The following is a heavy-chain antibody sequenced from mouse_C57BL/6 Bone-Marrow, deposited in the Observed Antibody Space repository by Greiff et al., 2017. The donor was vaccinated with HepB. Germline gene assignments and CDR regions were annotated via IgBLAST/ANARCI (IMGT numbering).Heavy chain of an antibody. CDR1: GFTFSSYA. CDR3: ARECDGYFYYFDY. D-gene: IGHD2-3*01. CDR2: ISDGGSYT. V-gene: IGHV5-4*01. Sequence: EVQGVESGGGLVKPGGSLKLSCAASGFTFSSYAMSWVRQTPEKRLEWVATISDGGSYTYYPDNVKGRFTISRDNAKNNLYLQMSHLKSEDTAMYYCARECDGYFYYFDYWGQGTTLTVSS. J-gene: IGHJ2*01.